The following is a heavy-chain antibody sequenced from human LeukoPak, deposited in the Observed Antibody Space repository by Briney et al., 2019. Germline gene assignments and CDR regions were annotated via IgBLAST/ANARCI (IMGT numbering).Heavy chain of an antibody. CDR3: ARALGGYDSSGYFDY. V-gene: IGHV1-18*01. D-gene: IGHD3-22*01. CDR2: ISAYNGNT. CDR1: GYTFTSYG. Sequence: ASVKVSCKASGYTFTSYGISWVRQAPGQGLEWMGWISAYNGNTNYAQKLRGRVTMTTDTSTSTAYMELRSLRSDDTAVYYCARALGGYDSSGYFDYWGQGTLVTVSS. J-gene: IGHJ4*02.